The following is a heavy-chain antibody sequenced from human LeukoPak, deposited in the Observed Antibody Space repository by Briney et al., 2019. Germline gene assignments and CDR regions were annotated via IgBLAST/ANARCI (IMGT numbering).Heavy chain of an antibody. V-gene: IGHV4-59*08. CDR3: ARHLGVYQPLWDWFDP. D-gene: IGHD2-2*01. Sequence: SETLSLTCTVSGGSISSYYWSWIRQPPGKGLEWIGYIYYSGSTNYNPSLKSRVTISVDTSKNQFSLKLSSVTAADTAVYYCARHLGVYQPLWDWFDPWGQGTLVTVSS. CDR2: IYYSGST. CDR1: GGSISSYY. J-gene: IGHJ5*02.